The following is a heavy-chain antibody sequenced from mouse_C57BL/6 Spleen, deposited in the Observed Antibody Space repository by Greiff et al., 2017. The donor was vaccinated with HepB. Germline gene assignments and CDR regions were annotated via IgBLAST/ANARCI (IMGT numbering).Heavy chain of an antibody. CDR1: GFTFSDYY. CDR2: INYDGSST. V-gene: IGHV5-16*01. J-gene: IGHJ1*03. Sequence: EVMLVESEGGLVQPGSSMKLSCTASGFTFSDYYMAWVRQVPEKGLEWVANINYDGSSTYYLDSLKSRFIISRDNAKNILYLQMSSLKSEDTATYYCARRRGYDWYFDVWGTGTTVTVSS. CDR3: ARRRGYDWYFDV. D-gene: IGHD2-2*01.